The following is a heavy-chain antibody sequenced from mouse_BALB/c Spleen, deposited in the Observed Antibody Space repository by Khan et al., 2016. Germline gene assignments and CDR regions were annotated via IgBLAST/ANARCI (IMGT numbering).Heavy chain of an antibody. J-gene: IGHJ2*01. V-gene: IGHV6-6*02. CDR2: IRLKSDNYAT. D-gene: IGHD2-1*01. CDR1: GFAFSSYW. Sequence: EVKLEESGGGLVQPGGSIKLSCVASGFAFSSYWMSWVRQSPEKGLEWVAEIRLKSDNYATHYAESVKGKFTISRDDSKSRLYLQMNNLGAEDTGIYHCTWGNLDYWGPGTTLTVSS. CDR3: TWGNLDY.